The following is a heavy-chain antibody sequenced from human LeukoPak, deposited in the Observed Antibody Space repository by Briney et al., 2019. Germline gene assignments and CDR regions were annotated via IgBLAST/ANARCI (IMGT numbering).Heavy chain of an antibody. CDR1: GFIFSRNW. D-gene: IGHD3-22*01. J-gene: IGHJ4*02. Sequence: PGGSLRLCCAASGFIFSRNWMHWVRQAPGKGLVWVSRINYDGSGTNYADSVRGRFTLSRDNAKDTLYLQMNSLRAEDTAVYYCARGHSSGSYYLDYWGQGTLVTVSS. CDR2: INYDGSGT. V-gene: IGHV3-74*01. CDR3: ARGHSSGSYYLDY.